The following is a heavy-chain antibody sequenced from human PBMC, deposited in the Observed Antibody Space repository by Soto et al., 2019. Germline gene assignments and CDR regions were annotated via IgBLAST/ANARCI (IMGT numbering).Heavy chain of an antibody. CDR2: IYHSGTA. J-gene: IGHJ6*02. CDR1: GDSISNNNC. Sequence: QVQLQESGPGLVKPSGTLSLTCAVSGDSISNNNCWNWVRQPPGKGLEWIGEIYHSGTANYNPSLKSRVTISLDKSNNQFSLTLNSVTVADTAVYYCARRRITTFGVVITGYGMDVWGQGTTVTVSS. V-gene: IGHV4-4*02. CDR3: ARRRITTFGVVITGYGMDV. D-gene: IGHD3-3*01.